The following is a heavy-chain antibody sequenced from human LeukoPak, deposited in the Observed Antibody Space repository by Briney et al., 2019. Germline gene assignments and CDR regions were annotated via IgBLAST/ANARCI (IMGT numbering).Heavy chain of an antibody. J-gene: IGHJ6*03. Sequence: ASVKVSCKVSGYTLTELSMHWVRQAPGKGLEWMGGFDPEDGETIYAQKFQGRVTMTEDTSTDTAYMELSSPRSEDTAVYYCATGSSGWYLRDYYMDVWGKGTTVTVSS. CDR2: FDPEDGET. CDR1: GYTLTELS. CDR3: ATGSSGWYLRDYYMDV. D-gene: IGHD6-19*01. V-gene: IGHV1-24*01.